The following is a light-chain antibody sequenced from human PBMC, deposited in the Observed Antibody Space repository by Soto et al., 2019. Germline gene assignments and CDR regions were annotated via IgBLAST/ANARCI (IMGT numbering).Light chain of an antibody. J-gene: IGLJ1*01. CDR3: LSYETRLSGCYD. V-gene: IGLV1-40*01. CDR2: ANS. Sequence: QSAPGQPPSVSGTPGPRVSVSCTGSTSNIGAGYDVHWYQQLPDTSPKLLIFANSNRHSGDPDRFSASRSGSSASLTITWLRAEDEAGHYCLSYETRLSGCYDFASVTKV. CDR1: TSNIGAGYD.